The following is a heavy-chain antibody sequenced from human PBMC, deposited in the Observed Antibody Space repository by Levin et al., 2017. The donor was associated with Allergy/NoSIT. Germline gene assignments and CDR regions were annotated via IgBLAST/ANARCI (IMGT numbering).Heavy chain of an antibody. Sequence: AASVKVSCKASGYTFTSYAMHWVRQAPGQRLEWMGWINAGNGNTKYSQKFQGRVTITRDTSASTAYMELSSLRSEDTAVYYCARGSYDILTGYPENFDYWGQGTLVTVSS. V-gene: IGHV1-3*01. D-gene: IGHD3-9*01. CDR3: ARGSYDILTGYPENFDY. J-gene: IGHJ4*02. CDR2: INAGNGNT. CDR1: GYTFTSYA.